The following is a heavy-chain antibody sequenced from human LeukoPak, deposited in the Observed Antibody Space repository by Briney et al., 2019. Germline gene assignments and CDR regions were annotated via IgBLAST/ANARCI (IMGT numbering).Heavy chain of an antibody. CDR1: GGSISSGSYY. CDR3: ARHSYTKYRGVNWYYMDV. CDR2: IYYSGST. J-gene: IGHJ6*03. Sequence: SQTLSLTCTVSGGSISSGSYYWSWIRQPAGKGLEWIGYIYYSGSTNYNPSLKSRITISVDTSKNQFSLRLSSVTAADTAMYYCARHSYTKYRGVNWYYMDVWGKGTTVTVSS. V-gene: IGHV4-61*09. D-gene: IGHD4-23*01.